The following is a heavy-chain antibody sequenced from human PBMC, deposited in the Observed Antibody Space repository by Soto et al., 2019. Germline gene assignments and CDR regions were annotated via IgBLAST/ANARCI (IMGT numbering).Heavy chain of an antibody. V-gene: IGHV4-59*01. Sequence: SETLSLTCTVSGGSMNDNYWSWIRQPPGKGLEYIGYIYYNGNTNYNPSIKSRVTISVDTSKNQFSLKLTSVAAADTAVYFCARGGWYVDYWGQGILVTVSS. CDR1: GGSMNDNY. D-gene: IGHD6-19*01. CDR3: ARGGWYVDY. J-gene: IGHJ4*02. CDR2: IYYNGNT.